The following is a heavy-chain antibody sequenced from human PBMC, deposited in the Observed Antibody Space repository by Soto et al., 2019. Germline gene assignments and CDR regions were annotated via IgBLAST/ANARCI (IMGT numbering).Heavy chain of an antibody. CDR1: GFSLSTGGVG. CDR3: AYLPCSGGSCYWFSFSGMDV. CDR2: IYWDDDK. Sequence: QITLKESGPTLVKLTQTLTLTCTFSGFSLSTGGVGVAWIRQPPGKALEWLALIYWDDDKRYRPSLESRLTITKDTSKNQVVLTMTNMDSVDTATYYCAYLPCSGGSCYWFSFSGMDVWGQGTTVTVS. J-gene: IGHJ6*02. V-gene: IGHV2-5*02. D-gene: IGHD2-15*01.